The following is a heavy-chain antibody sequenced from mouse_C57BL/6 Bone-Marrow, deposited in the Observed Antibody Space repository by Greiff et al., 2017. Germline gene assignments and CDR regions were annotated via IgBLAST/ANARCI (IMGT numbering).Heavy chain of an antibody. CDR1: GYTFTSYW. Sequence: QVQLQQPGAELVKPGASVKLSCKASGYTFTSYWMQWVKQRPGQGLEWIGEIDPSDSYTNYNHKFKGKATLTVDTSSSTAYMQLSSLTSEDSAVYYCARNYDLYDAMDFWDRGTAVTVSS. J-gene: IGHJ4*01. V-gene: IGHV1-50*01. CDR2: IDPSDSYT. CDR3: ARNYDLYDAMDF. D-gene: IGHD2-4*01.